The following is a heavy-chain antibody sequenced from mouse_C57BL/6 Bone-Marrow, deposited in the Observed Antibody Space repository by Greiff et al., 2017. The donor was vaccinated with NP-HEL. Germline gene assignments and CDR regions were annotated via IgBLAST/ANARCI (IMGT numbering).Heavy chain of an antibody. V-gene: IGHV14-4*01. D-gene: IGHD1-1*01. CDR1: GFNIKDDY. Sequence: DVQLQESGAELVRPGASVKLSCTASGFNIKDDYMHWVKQRPEQGLEWIGWIDPENGDTEYASKFQGKATITADTSSNTAYLQLSSLTSEDTAVYYCTTAITTVVAGFDYWGQGTTLTVSS. CDR3: TTAITTVVAGFDY. J-gene: IGHJ2*01. CDR2: IDPENGDT.